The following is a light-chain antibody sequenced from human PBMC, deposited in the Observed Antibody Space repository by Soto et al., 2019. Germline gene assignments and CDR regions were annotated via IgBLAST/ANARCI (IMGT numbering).Light chain of an antibody. Sequence: DIQMTQSPFSLSASVGDRVTITCRASQSISSYLNWYQQKPGKAPKVLIYAASSLQSGVPSRFSGSGSGTDFTLTISSLQPEDFATYYCQQSYSSVWTFGQGTKVEIK. CDR3: QQSYSSVWT. CDR1: QSISSY. J-gene: IGKJ1*01. CDR2: AAS. V-gene: IGKV1-39*01.